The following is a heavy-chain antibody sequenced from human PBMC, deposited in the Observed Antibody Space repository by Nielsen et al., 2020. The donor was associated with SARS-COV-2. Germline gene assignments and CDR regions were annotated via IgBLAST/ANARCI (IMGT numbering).Heavy chain of an antibody. CDR1: GGSFSGYY. CDR2: INPSGST. Sequence: SETLSLTCAVYGGSFSGYYWSWIRQPPGKGLEWIGEINPSGSTNYSPSLKSRVTISVATSKNQFSLKLSSVTAADTAVYYCARLSVAGMQNYYYYYMDVWGKGTTVTVSS. J-gene: IGHJ6*03. CDR3: ARLSVAGMQNYYYYYMDV. D-gene: IGHD6-19*01. V-gene: IGHV4-34*01.